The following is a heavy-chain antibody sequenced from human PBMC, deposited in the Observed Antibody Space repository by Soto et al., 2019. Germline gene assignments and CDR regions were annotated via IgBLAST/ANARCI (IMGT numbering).Heavy chain of an antibody. CDR2: ISYDGSNK. Sequence: TGGSLRLSCAASGVTFSGYAMHWVRQAPGKGLEWVAVISYDGSNKYYADSVKGRFTISRDNSKNTLYLQMNSLRAEDTAVYYCARDPYGAPGYWGQGTLVNVSS. CDR1: GVTFSGYA. D-gene: IGHD4-17*01. J-gene: IGHJ4*02. V-gene: IGHV3-30-3*01. CDR3: ARDPYGAPGY.